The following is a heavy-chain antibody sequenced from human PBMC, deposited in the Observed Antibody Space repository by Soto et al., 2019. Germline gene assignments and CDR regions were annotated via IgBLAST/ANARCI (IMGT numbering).Heavy chain of an antibody. CDR3: ATESVDTATEHRTGMDV. D-gene: IGHD5-18*01. V-gene: IGHV3-23*01. Sequence: PGGSLRLSCAASGFIFSSYGMHWVRQAPGKGLEWVSIISGSGGSIYYADSVKGRFTISRDNSKNTLYLQMNSLRDEDTAVYYCATESVDTATEHRTGMDVGGQGTTITVS. CDR1: GFIFSSYG. J-gene: IGHJ6*02. CDR2: ISGSGGSI.